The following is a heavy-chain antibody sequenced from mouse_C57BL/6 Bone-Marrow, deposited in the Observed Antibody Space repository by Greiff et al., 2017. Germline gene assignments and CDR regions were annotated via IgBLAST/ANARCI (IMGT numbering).Heavy chain of an antibody. CDR1: GYTFTSYW. V-gene: IGHV1-64*01. Sequence: QVQLMQPGAELVKPGASVKLTCKASGYTFTSYWMHWVQQRPGQGLEWIGMIRPSSGSINYNETFKGKATLTVDNSSSTAYMQLSSLTSEDTAVYYCARCGGDYWGKGTTVTVSS. J-gene: IGHJ4*01. CDR3: ARCGGDY. CDR2: IRPSSGSI.